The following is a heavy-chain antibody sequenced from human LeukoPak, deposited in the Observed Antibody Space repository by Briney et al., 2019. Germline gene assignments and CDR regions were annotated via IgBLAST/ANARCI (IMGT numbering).Heavy chain of an antibody. J-gene: IGHJ6*02. CDR1: GVTFSSYP. Sequence: SVKVSCKASGVTFSSYPITWVRQAPGQGLEWMGGIIPIFGTANYAQKFQGRLTITADESTTTAYMELSSLRSEDTAVYYCARGLNYCDTIAYFTFYFHCSMDVWGQGTSVTVSS. CDR3: ARGLNYCDTIAYFTFYFHCSMDV. CDR2: IIPIFGTA. D-gene: IGHD3-22*01. V-gene: IGHV1-69*13.